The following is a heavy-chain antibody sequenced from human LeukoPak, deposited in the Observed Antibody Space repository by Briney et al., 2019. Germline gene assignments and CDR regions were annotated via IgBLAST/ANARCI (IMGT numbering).Heavy chain of an antibody. J-gene: IGHJ6*04. CDR3: ARGGLWVTMVRGAPYGMDV. D-gene: IGHD3-10*01. V-gene: IGHV1-69*06. CDR2: IIPIFGTA. CDR1: GGTFSSYA. Sequence: ASVKVSCKASGGTFSSYAISWVRQAPGQGLEWMGGIIPIFGTANYAQKFQGRVTITADKSAGTAYMELSSLRSEDTAVYYCARGGLWVTMVRGAPYGMDVWGKGTTVTVSS.